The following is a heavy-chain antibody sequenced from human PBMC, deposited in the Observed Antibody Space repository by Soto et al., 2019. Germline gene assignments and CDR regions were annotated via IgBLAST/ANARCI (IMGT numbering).Heavy chain of an antibody. CDR1: GFTFSSYS. Sequence: PGGSLRLSCAVSGFTFSSYSMNWVRQAPGKGLEWVSSISSSSSYIYYADSVKGRFTISRDNAKNSLYLQMNSLRAEDTAVYYCARGVTALYYFDFWGQGTLVTVSS. V-gene: IGHV3-21*01. CDR2: ISSSSSYI. CDR3: ARGVTALYYFDF. J-gene: IGHJ4*02. D-gene: IGHD3-16*01.